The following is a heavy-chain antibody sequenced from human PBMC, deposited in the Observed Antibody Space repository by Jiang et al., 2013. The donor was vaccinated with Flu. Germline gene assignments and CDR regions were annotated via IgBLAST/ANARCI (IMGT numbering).Heavy chain of an antibody. CDR3: AKDIGDGYNSFDAFDI. CDR2: ISWNSGSI. CDR1: GFTFDDYA. Sequence: GLVQPGRSLRLSCAASGFTFDDYAMHWVRQAPGKGLEWVSGISWNSGSIGYADSVKGRFTISRDNAKNSLYLQMNSLRAEDTALYYCAKDIGDGYNSFDAFDIWGQGTMVTVSS. D-gene: IGHD5-24*01. J-gene: IGHJ3*02. V-gene: IGHV3-9*01.